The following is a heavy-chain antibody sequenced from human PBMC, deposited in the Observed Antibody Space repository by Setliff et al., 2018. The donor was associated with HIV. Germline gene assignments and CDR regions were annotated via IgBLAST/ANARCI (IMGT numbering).Heavy chain of an antibody. J-gene: IGHJ3*02. D-gene: IGHD5-18*01. Sequence: GESLKISCAVSGFTFISYGMYWVRQAPGKGLEWVAFIRYDGSYRYYVDSVKGRFTISRDNSKNTMFLQMNSLRVEDTAIYYCAKMHTAMDPDTFDIWGQGTTVTVSS. CDR1: GFTFISYG. CDR2: IRYDGSYR. CDR3: AKMHTAMDPDTFDI. V-gene: IGHV3-30*02.